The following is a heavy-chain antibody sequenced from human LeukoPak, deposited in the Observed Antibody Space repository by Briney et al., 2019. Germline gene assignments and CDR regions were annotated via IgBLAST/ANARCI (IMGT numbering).Heavy chain of an antibody. CDR2: IYYSGST. V-gene: IGHV4-59*01. D-gene: IGHD6-6*01. Sequence: SETLSLTCTVSVGSISSYYWSWIREPPGKGLEGIGYIYYSGSTNYNPSLKSRVTISVDTSKNQFSLKLSSVTAADTAVYYCARSSVAARQSAFDIWGQGTMVTVSS. CDR1: VGSISSYY. CDR3: ARSSVAARQSAFDI. J-gene: IGHJ3*02.